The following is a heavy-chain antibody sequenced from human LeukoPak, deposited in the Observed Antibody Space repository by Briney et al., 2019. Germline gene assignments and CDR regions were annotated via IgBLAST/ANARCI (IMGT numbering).Heavy chain of an antibody. V-gene: IGHV1-46*03. J-gene: IGHJ4*02. CDR2: INPSGGST. D-gene: IGHD3-22*01. CDR1: GYTFTSYY. Sequence: ASVKVSCKASGYTFTSYYIHWVRQAPGQGLEWMGIINPSGGSTSYAQKFQGRVTMTRDTSTSTVYMELSSLRSEDTAVYYCARGEEYYYDRSGYAHYWGQGTLVTVSS. CDR3: ARGEEYYYDRSGYAHY.